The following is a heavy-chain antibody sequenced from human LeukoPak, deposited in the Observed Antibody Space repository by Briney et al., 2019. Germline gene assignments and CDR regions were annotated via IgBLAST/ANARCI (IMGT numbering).Heavy chain of an antibody. CDR2: IIPIFGTA. V-gene: IGHV1-69*05. CDR3: ARDSLGYCSGGSCYSGAFDI. J-gene: IGHJ3*02. Sequence: SVKISCKASGGTFSSYAISWVRQAPGQGLEWMGRIIPIFGTANYAQKFQGRVTITTDESTSTAYMELSSLRSEDTAVYYCARDSLGYCSGGSCYSGAFDIWGQGTMVTVSS. CDR1: GGTFSSYA. D-gene: IGHD2-15*01.